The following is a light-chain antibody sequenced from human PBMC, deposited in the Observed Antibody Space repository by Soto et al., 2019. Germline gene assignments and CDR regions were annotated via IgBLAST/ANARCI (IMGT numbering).Light chain of an antibody. V-gene: IGLV2-14*03. CDR3: SSYTTGNTNV. CDR1: SSNIGRYNY. J-gene: IGLJ1*01. CDR2: DVT. Sequence: QSVLXQPASVSRSPGQSITITSTGTSSNIGRYNYVSWYQQHPGKAPKLMIYDVTNRPSGVSNRFSGSKSGNTASLTISGLLAEDEADYYCSSYTTGNTNVFGTGTKVTVL.